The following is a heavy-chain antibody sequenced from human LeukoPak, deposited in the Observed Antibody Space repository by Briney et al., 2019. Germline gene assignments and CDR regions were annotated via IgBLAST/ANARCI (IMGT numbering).Heavy chain of an antibody. CDR1: GGSISSSGYY. Sequence: PSETLSLTCTVSGGSISSSGYYWGWIRQPPGKGLEWIGSIYYSGSTYYNPSLKSRVTISVDTSKNQFSLKLSSVTAADTAVYYCARNYIEFDYWGQGTLVTVSS. CDR3: ARNYIEFDY. CDR2: IYYSGST. J-gene: IGHJ4*02. V-gene: IGHV4-39*01. D-gene: IGHD5-24*01.